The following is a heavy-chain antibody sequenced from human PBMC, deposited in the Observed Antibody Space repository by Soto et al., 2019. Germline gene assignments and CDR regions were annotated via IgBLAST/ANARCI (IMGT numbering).Heavy chain of an antibody. CDR2: IATSGSPI. CDR1: GFTFSDYY. V-gene: IGHV3-11*01. D-gene: IGHD2-15*01. J-gene: IGHJ4*02. Sequence: QVRLVESGGDLVKPGGSLRLSCAASGFTFSDYYMSWIRQAPGKGLEWISYIATSGSPIYYADSVKGRFTISRDNAKNSLYLQMNSLRAEDTAIYYCARGNSWVAYWCQGTLVTVSS. CDR3: ARGNSWVAY.